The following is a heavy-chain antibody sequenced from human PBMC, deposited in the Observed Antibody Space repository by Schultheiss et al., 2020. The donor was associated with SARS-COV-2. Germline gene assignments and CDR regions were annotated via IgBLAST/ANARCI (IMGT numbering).Heavy chain of an antibody. CDR1: GGSFTAYY. D-gene: IGHD5-18*01. J-gene: IGHJ5*02. CDR2: IYYSGST. V-gene: IGHV4-59*12. CDR3: ARGFRYSYGGWFDP. Sequence: SETLSLTCGVDGGSFTAYYWAWIRQPPGKGLEWIGYIYYSGSTNYNPSLKSRVTISVDTSKNQFSLKLSSVTAADTAVYYCARGFRYSYGGWFDPWGQGTLVTVSS.